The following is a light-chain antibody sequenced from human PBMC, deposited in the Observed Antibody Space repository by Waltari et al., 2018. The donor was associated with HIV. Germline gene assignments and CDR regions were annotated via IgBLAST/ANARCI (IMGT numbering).Light chain of an antibody. J-gene: IGLJ1*01. V-gene: IGLV1-40*01. Sequence: QSVLTQPPSVSGAPGQRVTISCTGNSSNIGAGYDVHWYQHLPGTAPKLLICGDRNRPSGVPDRFSASRSDTSASLAITGLQAEDEADYYCQSYDRSLSGSFVFGTGTKVTVL. CDR3: QSYDRSLSGSFV. CDR2: GDR. CDR1: SSNIGAGYD.